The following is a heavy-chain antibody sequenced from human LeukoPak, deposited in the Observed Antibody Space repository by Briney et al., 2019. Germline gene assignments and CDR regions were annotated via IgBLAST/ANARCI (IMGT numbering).Heavy chain of an antibody. CDR1: GFTFSNYW. J-gene: IGHJ4*02. Sequence: GGSLRLSCAASGFTFSNYWMSWVRQAPGKGLEWVANIKEDGSEKNYVDSVKGRFTISRDNAKNSLYLQMNSLRAEDTGVYYCARDKYCSDDNCDRGSKFDYWGQGTLVTVSS. CDR3: ARDKYCSDDNCDRGSKFDY. D-gene: IGHD2-15*01. CDR2: IKEDGSEK. V-gene: IGHV3-7*01.